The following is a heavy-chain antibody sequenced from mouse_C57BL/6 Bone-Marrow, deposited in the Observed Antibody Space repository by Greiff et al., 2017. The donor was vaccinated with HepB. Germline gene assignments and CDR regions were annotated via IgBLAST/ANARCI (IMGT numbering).Heavy chain of an antibody. CDR2: IDPEDGET. CDR1: GFNIKDYY. V-gene: IGHV14-2*01. J-gene: IGHJ2*01. D-gene: IGHD4-1*01. Sequence: VHVKQSGAELVKPGASVKLSCTASGFNIKDYYMHWVKQRTEQGLEWIGRIDPEDGETKYAPKFQGKATITADTSSNTAYLQLSSLTSEDTAVYYCARSLTGIRYFDDWGQGTTLTVSS. CDR3: ARSLTGIRYFDD.